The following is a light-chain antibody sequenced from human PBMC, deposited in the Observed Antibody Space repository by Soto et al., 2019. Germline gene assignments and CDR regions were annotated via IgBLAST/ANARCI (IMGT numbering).Light chain of an antibody. CDR1: TSTIGSNF. CDR2: SNN. Sequence: QSVLTQPPSASGTPGQGVTISCSGSTSTIGSNFVIWYQQLPGTAPNLLIYSNNKRPSGVPDRFSGSKSGTSASLAISGLQSEEEADYYCAAWYDTLNGWVFGGGTKLTVL. CDR3: AAWYDTLNGWV. J-gene: IGLJ3*02. V-gene: IGLV1-44*01.